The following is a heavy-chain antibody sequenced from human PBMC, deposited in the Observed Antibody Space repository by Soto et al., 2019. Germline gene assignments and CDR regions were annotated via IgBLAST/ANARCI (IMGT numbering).Heavy chain of an antibody. CDR3: AREGSAAAAPFDY. CDR2: ISYDGNNK. CDR1: GFTFSNYA. V-gene: IGHV3-30-3*01. J-gene: IGHJ4*02. Sequence: ESGGGVVQPGRSLRLSCAASGFTFSNYAMHWVRQAPGKGLEWVAIISYDGNNKYYADSVKGRFTISRDNSKNTLYLQMNSLRSEDTAVYYCAREGSAAAAPFDYWGQGTLVTVSS. D-gene: IGHD6-13*01.